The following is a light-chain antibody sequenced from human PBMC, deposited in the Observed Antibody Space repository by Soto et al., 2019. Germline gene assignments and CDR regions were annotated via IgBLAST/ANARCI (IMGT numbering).Light chain of an antibody. J-gene: IGKJ1*01. CDR2: DAS. Sequence: EIQMTQSPSTLSASVGDRVTITCRASQSVSYWWAWHQQKPGKAPKLLVHDASTLLSGVPSRFSGSVSGTAFILTIGSLQPDDFATYDCQQYKSYPWTFGQGTKV. CDR3: QQYKSYPWT. CDR1: QSVSYW. V-gene: IGKV1-5*01.